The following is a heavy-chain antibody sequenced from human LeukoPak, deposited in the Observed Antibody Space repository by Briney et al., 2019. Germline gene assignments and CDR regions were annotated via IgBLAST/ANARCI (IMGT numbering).Heavy chain of an antibody. CDR3: ARDDSSGYYYGSGSI. D-gene: IGHD3-22*01. Sequence: SETLSLTCTVSGGSISSYYWSWIRQPPGKGLEWIGYIYYSGSTNYNPSLKSRVTISVDTSKNQFSLKLSSVTAADTAVYYCARDDSSGYYYGSGSIWGQGTMVTVSS. CDR1: GGSISSYY. J-gene: IGHJ3*02. CDR2: IYYSGST. V-gene: IGHV4-59*12.